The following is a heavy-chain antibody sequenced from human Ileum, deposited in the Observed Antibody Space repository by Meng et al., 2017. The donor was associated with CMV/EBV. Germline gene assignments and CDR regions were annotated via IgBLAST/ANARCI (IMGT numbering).Heavy chain of an antibody. V-gene: IGHV3-15*07. CDR3: SYGAAFFFDY. CDR2: IKSKTDGGTT. Sequence: CAAYGLTLRNVWMNWLRQAPGKGLEWVGRIKSKTDGGTTDHAAPVKDRFTVSRDESKNIVYLQMNSLKTDDTAVYCCSYGAAFFFDYWGQGTLVTVSS. J-gene: IGHJ4*02. CDR1: GLTLRNVW. D-gene: IGHD4-17*01.